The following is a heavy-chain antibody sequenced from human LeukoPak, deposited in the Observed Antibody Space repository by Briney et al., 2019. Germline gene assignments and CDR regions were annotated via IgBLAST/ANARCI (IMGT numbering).Heavy chain of an antibody. V-gene: IGHV4-34*01. CDR3: ASSPNYDSSGYLTT. D-gene: IGHD3-22*01. CDR1: GGSFSGYY. CDR2: INHSGST. J-gene: IGHJ5*02. Sequence: SETLSLTCAVYGGSFSGYYWSWIRQPPGKGLEWIGEINHSGSTNYNPSLKSRVTISVDTSKNQFSLKLSSVTAADTAVYYCASSPNYDSSGYLTTWGQGTLVTVSS.